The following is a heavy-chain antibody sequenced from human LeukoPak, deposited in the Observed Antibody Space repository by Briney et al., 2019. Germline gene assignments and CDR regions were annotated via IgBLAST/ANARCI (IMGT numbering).Heavy chain of an antibody. D-gene: IGHD3-16*01. J-gene: IGHJ3*02. V-gene: IGHV4-59*12. CDR1: GGSISSYY. Sequence: PSETLSLTLTVSGGSISSYYWSWIRQPPGKGLEWIGYIYYSGSTNYNPSLKSRVTISVDTSKNQFSLKLSSVTAADTAVYYCARSSITFGGVIRWQRAFDIWGQGTMVTVSS. CDR2: IYYSGST. CDR3: ARSSITFGGVIRWQRAFDI.